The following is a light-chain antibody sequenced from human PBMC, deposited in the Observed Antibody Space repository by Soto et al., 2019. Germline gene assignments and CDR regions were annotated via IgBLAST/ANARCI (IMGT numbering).Light chain of an antibody. V-gene: IGKV3-15*01. J-gene: IGKJ1*01. CDR3: LQHYSWPWT. Sequence: DIVMTPSPGTVSVFPGETVTLSCRASQSVSGYLDWFHQKPGQAPRLVLLRIFTRAIGVPARFSGSGSETEFTLTISGLQSEDSGVYYCLQHYSWPWTFGQGTKVDIK. CDR2: RIF. CDR1: QSVSGY.